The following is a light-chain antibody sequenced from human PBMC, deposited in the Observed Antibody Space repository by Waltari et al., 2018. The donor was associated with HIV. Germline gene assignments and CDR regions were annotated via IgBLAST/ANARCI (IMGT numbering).Light chain of an antibody. CDR3: QQYDFSPWT. Sequence: EIVLTQSPGTLPLSPGERATLSCRAIQSVRKKYLGWYQQKPGQAPRLRIYGASSRATGIPDRFSGSGSGTDFTLTISRLEPEDFAVYYCQQYDFSPWTFGQGTKVEIK. CDR1: QSVRKKY. CDR2: GAS. J-gene: IGKJ1*01. V-gene: IGKV3-20*01.